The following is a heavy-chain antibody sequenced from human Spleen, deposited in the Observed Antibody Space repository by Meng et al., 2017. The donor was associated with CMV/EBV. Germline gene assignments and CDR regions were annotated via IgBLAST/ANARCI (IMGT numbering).Heavy chain of an antibody. J-gene: IGHJ4*02. Sequence: GESLKISCAASGFALSSYWMHWVRQAPGKGLEWVSAISGSGGSTYYADSVKGRFTISRDNSKNTLYLQMNSLRAEDTAVYYCAKDLAGATDYWGQGTLVTVSS. CDR3: AKDLAGATDY. CDR2: ISGSGGST. D-gene: IGHD1-26*01. V-gene: IGHV3-23*01. CDR1: GFALSSYW.